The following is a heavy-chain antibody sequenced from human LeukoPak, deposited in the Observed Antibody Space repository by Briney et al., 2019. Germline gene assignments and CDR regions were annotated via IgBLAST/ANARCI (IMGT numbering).Heavy chain of an antibody. V-gene: IGHV4-59*01. CDR2: ISYSGNT. CDR1: GGSMSSYY. J-gene: IGHJ4*02. Sequence: SETLSLTCTVSGGSMSSYYWSWIRQPPGKGLEWIGYISYSGNTNYNPSLKTRVTMSVDSSNNQFSLNLRSVTTADTAVYYCARAGPVATSDGGPIADSWGQGTLVTVSS. D-gene: IGHD5-12*01. CDR3: ARAGPVATSDGGPIADS.